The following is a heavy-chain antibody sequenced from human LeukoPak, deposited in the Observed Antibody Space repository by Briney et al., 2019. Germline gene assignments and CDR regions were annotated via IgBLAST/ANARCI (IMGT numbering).Heavy chain of an antibody. Sequence: GGSLRLSCAASGFTFSSYWMHWVRPGPGKELVWGSRINNDGSYTSYVDSVKGRFTISRDNAKSTLYLQMSSLRDEDTAIYYCVKDDGIYGVDYWGQGSVVTVSS. CDR1: GFTFSSYW. V-gene: IGHV3-74*01. D-gene: IGHD1-26*01. CDR2: INNDGSYT. CDR3: VKDDGIYGVDY. J-gene: IGHJ4*02.